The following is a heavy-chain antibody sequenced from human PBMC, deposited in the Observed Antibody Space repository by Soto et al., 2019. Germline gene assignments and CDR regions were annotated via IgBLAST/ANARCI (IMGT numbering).Heavy chain of an antibody. D-gene: IGHD4-17*01. J-gene: IGHJ4*02. Sequence: SETLSLTCTVSGGSISSSSYYWGWIRQPPGKGLEWIGSIYYSGSTYYNPSLKSRVTISVDTSKNQFSLKLSSVTAADTAVYYCAGSPYGDYGTFDYWGQGTLVTVSS. CDR2: IYYSGST. CDR1: GGSISSSSYY. CDR3: AGSPYGDYGTFDY. V-gene: IGHV4-39*01.